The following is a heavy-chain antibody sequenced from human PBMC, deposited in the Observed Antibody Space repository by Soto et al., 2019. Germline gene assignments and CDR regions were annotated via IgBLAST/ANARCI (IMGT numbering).Heavy chain of an antibody. CDR2: VSRSGSLT. J-gene: IGHJ4*02. V-gene: IGHV3-11*06. D-gene: IGHD3-3*01. Sequence: GGSLRLSCAASGFTFSDYYMSWIRQAPGKGLEWISHVSRSGSLTNYADSVKGRFTISRDNAKSALYLQMDSLRIEDTAVYFCAKDSREWSLHRYVDSSGKGTLGTVSS. CDR1: GFTFSDYY. CDR3: AKDSREWSLHRYVDS.